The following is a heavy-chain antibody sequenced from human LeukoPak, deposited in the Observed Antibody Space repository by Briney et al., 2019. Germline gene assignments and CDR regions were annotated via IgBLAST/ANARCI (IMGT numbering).Heavy chain of an antibody. CDR1: GGSISSGGYS. CDR3: ARRYDFWSGYFAWFDP. D-gene: IGHD3-3*01. CDR2: IYHSGST. V-gene: IGHV4-30-2*01. Sequence: SETLSLTCAVSGGSISSGGYSWSWIRQPPGKGLEWIGYIYHSGSTYYNPSLKSRVTISVDRSKNQFSLKLSSVTAADTAVYYCARRYDFWSGYFAWFDPWGQGTLVTVSS. J-gene: IGHJ5*02.